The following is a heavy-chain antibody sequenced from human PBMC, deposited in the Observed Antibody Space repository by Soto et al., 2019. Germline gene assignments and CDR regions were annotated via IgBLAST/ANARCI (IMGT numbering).Heavy chain of an antibody. CDR2: IYWDDDK. J-gene: IGHJ5*02. V-gene: IGHV2-5*02. Sequence: QITLKESGPTLVKPTQTPTLTCTFSGFSLSTSGVGVGWIRQPPGKALEWLALIYWDDDKRYSPSLKSRLTITKDTSKNQVVLTMTNMDPVDTATYYCAHDFWSGYYTERWFDPWGQGTLVTVSS. CDR3: AHDFWSGYYTERWFDP. D-gene: IGHD3-3*01. CDR1: GFSLSTSGVG.